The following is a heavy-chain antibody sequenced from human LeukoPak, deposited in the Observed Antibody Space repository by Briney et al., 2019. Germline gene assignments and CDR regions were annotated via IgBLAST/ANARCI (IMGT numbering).Heavy chain of an antibody. D-gene: IGHD6-19*01. CDR3: ARVARQWLSDLQYFDY. J-gene: IGHJ4*02. Sequence: GGSLRLSCATSGFTFSRYAMHWVRQAPGKGLEWVALISYDANIGSNKYYADSVKGRFTISRDNSKNTLYLQMNSLRAEDTAVYYCARVARQWLSDLQYFDYWGQGTLVTVSS. CDR2: ISYDANIGSNK. CDR1: GFTFSRYA. V-gene: IGHV3-30-3*01.